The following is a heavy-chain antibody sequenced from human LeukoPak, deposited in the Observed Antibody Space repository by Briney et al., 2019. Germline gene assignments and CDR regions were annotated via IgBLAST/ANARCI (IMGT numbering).Heavy chain of an antibody. V-gene: IGHV3-21*04. CDR2: ISSGSTYI. CDR1: GFTFSSYS. D-gene: IGHD3-10*01. CDR3: AKAGSIWFGELLFYYYYMDV. Sequence: GGSLRLSCAASGFTFSSYSMNWVRQAPGKGLEWVSSISSGSTYIYYADAMKGRFTISRDNAKKSLYLQMNSLRAEDTAVYYCAKAGSIWFGELLFYYYYMDVWGKGTTVTISS. J-gene: IGHJ6*03.